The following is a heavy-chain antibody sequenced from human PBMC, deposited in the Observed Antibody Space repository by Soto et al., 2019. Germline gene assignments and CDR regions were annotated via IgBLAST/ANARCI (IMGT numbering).Heavy chain of an antibody. CDR2: ISNSGSNI. J-gene: IGHJ4*02. V-gene: IGHV3-11*01. Sequence: QVQVVESGGGLVKPGGSLRLSCAASGFTFSDYYMTWIRQAPGKGLEWVSSISNSGSNIYYADSVKGRFTISRDNAKNSLYLQMNSLIAEDTAVYYCARGRYSGRYFDYWVQGTLVTVSS. CDR3: ARGRYSGRYFDY. CDR1: GFTFSDYY. D-gene: IGHD1-26*01.